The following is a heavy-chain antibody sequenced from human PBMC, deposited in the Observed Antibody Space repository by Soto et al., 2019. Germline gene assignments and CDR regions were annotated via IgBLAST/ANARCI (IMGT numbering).Heavy chain of an antibody. D-gene: IGHD3-16*02. V-gene: IGHV1-46*03. CDR2: INPSGGST. CDR1: GYTFTSYY. CDR3: ARVSRSAYLGSYREHQAYYYYYYMDV. J-gene: IGHJ6*03. Sequence: GASVKVSCKASGYTFTSYYMHWVRQAPGQGLEWMGIINPSGGSTSYAQKFQGRVTMTRDTSTSTVYMELSSLRSEDTAVYYCARVSRSAYLGSYREHQAYYYYYYMDVWGKGTTVTVSS.